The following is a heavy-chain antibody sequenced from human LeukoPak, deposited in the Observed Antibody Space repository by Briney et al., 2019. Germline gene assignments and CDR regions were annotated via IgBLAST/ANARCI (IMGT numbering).Heavy chain of an antibody. CDR1: GGSFSGYY. J-gene: IGHJ5*02. CDR2: IHYSGTT. Sequence: SETLSLTCVVYGGSFSGYYWSWVRQPPGKGLEWIGSIHYSGTTYYNPSLKSRVTISIDTSKNQFSLRLRSVTAADTAVYYCARGTPYNPWGQGTLVTVSS. V-gene: IGHV4-34*01. D-gene: IGHD4-11*01. CDR3: ARGTPYNP.